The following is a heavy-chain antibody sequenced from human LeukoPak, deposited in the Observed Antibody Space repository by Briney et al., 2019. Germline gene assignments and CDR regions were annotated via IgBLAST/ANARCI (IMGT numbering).Heavy chain of an antibody. D-gene: IGHD6-19*01. CDR2: ISWNSGSL. CDR3: ARDSSSGWYFDY. J-gene: IGHJ4*02. CDR1: GFSFDDYA. V-gene: IGHV3-9*03. Sequence: GRSLRLSCAASGFSFDDYAMHWVRQAPGKGLEWVSGISWNSGSLDYVDSVKGRFTISRDNSKNTLYLQMNSLRAEDMAVYYCARDSSSGWYFDYWGQGTLVTVSS.